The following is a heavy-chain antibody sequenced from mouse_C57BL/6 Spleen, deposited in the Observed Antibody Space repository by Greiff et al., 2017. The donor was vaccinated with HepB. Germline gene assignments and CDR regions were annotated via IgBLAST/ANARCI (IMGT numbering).Heavy chain of an antibody. CDR3: AREGTYYGSYAMDY. V-gene: IGHV1-80*01. Sequence: VKLQESGAELVKPGASVKISCKASGYAFSSYWMNWVKQRPGKGLEWIGQIYPGDGDTNYNGKFKGKATLTADKSSSTAYMQLSSLTSEDSAVYYCAREGTYYGSYAMDYWGQGTSVTVSS. CDR1: GYAFSSYW. CDR2: IYPGDGDT. J-gene: IGHJ4*01. D-gene: IGHD1-1*01.